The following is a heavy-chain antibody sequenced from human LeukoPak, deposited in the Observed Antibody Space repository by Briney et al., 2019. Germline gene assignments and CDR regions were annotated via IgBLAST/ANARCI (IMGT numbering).Heavy chain of an antibody. CDR3: ATYCGGDCYYNWFDP. CDR1: GGTFSSYA. CDR2: IIPILGIA. J-gene: IGHJ5*02. Sequence: SVKVSCKASGGTFSSYAISWVRQAPGQGLEWMGRIIPILGIANYAQKFQGRVTITADKSTSTAYMELSSLRSEDTAVYYCATYCGGDCYYNWFDPWGQGTLVTVSS. V-gene: IGHV1-69*04. D-gene: IGHD2-21*02.